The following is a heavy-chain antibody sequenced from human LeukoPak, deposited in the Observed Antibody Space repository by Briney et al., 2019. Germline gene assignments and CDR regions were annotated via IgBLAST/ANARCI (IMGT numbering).Heavy chain of an antibody. Sequence: PGGSLRLSCAASGFTFSSYEMNWVRQAPGKGLEWISYISGSGSTIYYADSVKGRFTISRDNAKNSLYLQMNSLRAEDTAVYYCARGYYDSSGPYYYYYMDVWGKGTTVTISS. D-gene: IGHD3-22*01. CDR1: GFTFSSYE. J-gene: IGHJ6*03. CDR2: ISGSGSTI. V-gene: IGHV3-48*03. CDR3: ARGYYDSSGPYYYYYMDV.